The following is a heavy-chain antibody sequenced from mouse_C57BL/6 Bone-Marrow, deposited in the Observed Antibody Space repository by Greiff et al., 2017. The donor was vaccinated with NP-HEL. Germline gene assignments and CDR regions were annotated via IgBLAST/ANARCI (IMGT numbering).Heavy chain of an antibody. Sequence: QVQLQQPGAELVKPGASVKLSCKASGYTFTSYWMHWVKQRPGQGLEWIGIIHPNSGSTNYNEKFKSKATLTVDKSSSTAYMQLSSLTSEDSAVYYCARSTDYYAMDYWGQGTSVTVSS. CDR3: ARSTDYYAMDY. CDR2: IHPNSGST. J-gene: IGHJ4*01. V-gene: IGHV1-64*01. CDR1: GYTFTSYW.